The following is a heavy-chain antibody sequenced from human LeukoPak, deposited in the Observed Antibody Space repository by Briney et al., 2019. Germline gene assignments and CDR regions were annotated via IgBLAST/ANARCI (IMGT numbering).Heavy chain of an antibody. CDR1: GFTFSSYA. D-gene: IGHD3-22*01. V-gene: IGHV3-23*01. J-gene: IGHJ4*02. Sequence: GGSLRLSCAASGFTFSSYAMSWVRQAPGKGLEWVSAISGSGGSTYYADSVKGRFTISRDNSKNTLYLQTNSLRAEDTAVYYCAKDPPYYYDSSGSYGEYWGQGTLVTVSS. CDR3: AKDPPYYYDSSGSYGEY. CDR2: ISGSGGST.